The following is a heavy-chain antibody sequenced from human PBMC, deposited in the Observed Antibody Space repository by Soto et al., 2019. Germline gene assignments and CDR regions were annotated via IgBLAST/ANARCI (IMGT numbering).Heavy chain of an antibody. Sequence: QLQLQESGSGLVKPSQTLSLTCAVSGGSISSAGYSWSWIRQPPGKGLEWIGYIYHSGTTYYNPSLKSRVTISLDRSKSQFSLNLSSVTAADTAVYYCARDGGIDNWFDSWGQGTLVTVSS. CDR2: IYHSGTT. J-gene: IGHJ5*01. CDR3: ARDGGIDNWFDS. V-gene: IGHV4-30-2*01. CDR1: GGSISSAGYS. D-gene: IGHD3-16*01.